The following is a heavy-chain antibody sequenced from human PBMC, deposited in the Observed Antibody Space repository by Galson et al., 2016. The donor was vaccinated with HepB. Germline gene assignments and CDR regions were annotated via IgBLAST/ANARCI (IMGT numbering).Heavy chain of an antibody. Sequence: SVKVSCQVSGYTPSELSIHWVRQAPGKGLEWMAGFDPEDGETRYAQKFRGRLTMTEDTSTDTVYMDLRSLRSEDTAVYFCARAPGIEVAGVFHPWGQGTLVIVSS. CDR2: FDPEDGET. J-gene: IGHJ5*02. CDR1: GYTPSELS. D-gene: IGHD6-19*01. CDR3: ARAPGIEVAGVFHP. V-gene: IGHV1-24*01.